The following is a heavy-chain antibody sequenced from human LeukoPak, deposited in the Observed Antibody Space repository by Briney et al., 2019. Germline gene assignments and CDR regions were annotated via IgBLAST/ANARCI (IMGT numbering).Heavy chain of an antibody. CDR2: ISFDGTKH. J-gene: IGHJ4*02. V-gene: IGHV3-30*03. CDR1: GFTFSRHT. Sequence: PGGSLRLSCAASGFTFSRHTMHWVRQAPGKGLEWVAVISFDGTKHYYADSVKGRFTIARDNSKNTLYLQMSSLRGEDTAIYYCATYRQVMLPFESWGQGTLVTVSS. CDR3: ATYRQVMLPFES. D-gene: IGHD5-18*01.